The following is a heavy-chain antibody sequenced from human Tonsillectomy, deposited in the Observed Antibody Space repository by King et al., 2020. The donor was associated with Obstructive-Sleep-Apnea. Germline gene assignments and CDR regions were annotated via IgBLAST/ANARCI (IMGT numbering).Heavy chain of an antibody. CDR1: GGSISSSF. D-gene: IGHD3-10*01. J-gene: IGHJ4*02. Sequence: QLQESGPGLVKPSETLSLTCTVSGGSISSSFWSWIRQPPGKGLEWIGHISYSGKTNYNPSLKSRVTISVDMSENQFSLKVTSVTAADTAVYYCARHGGPWGSGRTPLFDYWGQGTLVTVSS. CDR2: ISYSGKT. V-gene: IGHV4-59*08. CDR3: ARHGGPWGSGRTPLFDY.